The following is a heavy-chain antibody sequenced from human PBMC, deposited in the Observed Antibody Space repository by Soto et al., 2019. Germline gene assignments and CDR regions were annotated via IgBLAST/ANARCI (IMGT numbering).Heavy chain of an antibody. J-gene: IGHJ5*02. CDR1: GFTFSSYT. V-gene: IGHV3-48*01. D-gene: IGHD5-12*01. Sequence: EVQLVESGGGLVQPGGSLRLSCAASGFTFSSYTMNWVRQAPGKGLEWVSYISSSSSTIYYADSVKSRFTISRDNAKNSLYLQMNSLRAEDTAVYYCARERGYSGYDSGWFDPWGQGTLVTVSS. CDR2: ISSSSSTI. CDR3: ARERGYSGYDSGWFDP.